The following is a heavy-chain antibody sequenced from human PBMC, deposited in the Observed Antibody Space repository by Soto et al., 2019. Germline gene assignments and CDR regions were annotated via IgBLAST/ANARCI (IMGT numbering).Heavy chain of an antibody. J-gene: IGHJ4*02. Sequence: ASVKVSCKASGYTFTHYYMHWVREAPGQGLEWMGIINPSAGTTTYAQKFQGRVTMTRDTSTTTVYMELRSLRSEDTAVYYCARGVFDTAMLTLPDYWGQGTLVTVSS. V-gene: IGHV1-46*01. CDR1: GYTFTHYY. CDR3: ARGVFDTAMLTLPDY. CDR2: INPSAGTT. D-gene: IGHD5-18*01.